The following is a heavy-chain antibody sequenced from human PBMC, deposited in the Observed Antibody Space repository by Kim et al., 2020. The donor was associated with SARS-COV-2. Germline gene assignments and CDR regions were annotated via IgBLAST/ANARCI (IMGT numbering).Heavy chain of an antibody. CDR1: GFTFSSFA. Sequence: GGSLRLSCAASGFTFSSFALSWVRQAPGKGLEWISIISMTGNNIYYADSVKGRFTISRDNSKNTLYLQMNSLRAEDTAVYYCASPVMAGTSRYLDNWGQGTLVTVSS. J-gene: IGHJ1*01. CDR3: ASPVMAGTSRYLDN. D-gene: IGHD6-19*01. V-gene: IGHV3-23*01. CDR2: ISMTGNNI.